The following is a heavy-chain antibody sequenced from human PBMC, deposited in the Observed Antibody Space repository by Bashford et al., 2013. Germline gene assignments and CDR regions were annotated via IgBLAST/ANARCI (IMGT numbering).Heavy chain of an antibody. D-gene: IGHD3-10*01. CDR1: GGSFSGYY. CDR2: IHYSGST. J-gene: IGHJ4*02. CDR3: ARRDGFGEFDY. Sequence: SSETLSLTCAVYGGSFSGYYWTWIRQPPGKGLEWIGYIHYSGSTYYNPSLKSRLTISVDTSKNQFSLKLSSVTAADTAVYYCARRDGFGEFDYWGQGTLVTVSS. V-gene: IGHV4-59*01.